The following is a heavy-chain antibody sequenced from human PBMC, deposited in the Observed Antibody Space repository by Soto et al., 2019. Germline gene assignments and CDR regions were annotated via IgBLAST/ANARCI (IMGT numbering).Heavy chain of an antibody. D-gene: IGHD2-15*01. Sequence: PGKGLVWVSRINTDVGDTSYADSVKGRFNISRDNAKNTLYLQMNSLRAEDNAIFFFQAEDGIRDTVPVSAFLLNRSSDL. CDR3: QAEDGIRDTVPVSAFLLNRSSDL. CDR2: INTDVGDT. V-gene: IGHV3-74*01. J-gene: IGHJ2*01.